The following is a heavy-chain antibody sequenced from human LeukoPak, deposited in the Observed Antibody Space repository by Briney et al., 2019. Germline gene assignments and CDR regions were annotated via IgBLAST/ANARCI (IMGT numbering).Heavy chain of an antibody. CDR3: AREHGSWYYFDY. D-gene: IGHD6-13*01. CDR2: ISSSSSYI. V-gene: IGHV3-21*01. CDR1: GFTFSSYS. J-gene: IGHJ4*02. Sequence: PGGSLRLSCAASGFTFSSYSMNWVRQAPGKGLEWVSSISSSSSYIYYADSVKGRFTISRDNAKHSLYLQMNSLRAEDTAVYYCAREHGSWYYFDYWGQGTLVTVSS.